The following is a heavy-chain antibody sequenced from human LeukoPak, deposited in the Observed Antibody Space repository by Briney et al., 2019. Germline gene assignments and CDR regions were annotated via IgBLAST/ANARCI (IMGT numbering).Heavy chain of an antibody. J-gene: IGHJ4*02. V-gene: IGHV3-23*01. Sequence: GGSLRLSCAASGFTFSSYGMSWVRQAPGKGLEWVSGISASGGSTYHADSVKGRFTISRDNSKNTMYLQMNSLRAEDTAVYYCAKVDRRSDLPYYFDYWGQGTLVTVSS. CDR3: AKVDRRSDLPYYFDY. CDR2: ISASGGST. CDR1: GFTFSSYG.